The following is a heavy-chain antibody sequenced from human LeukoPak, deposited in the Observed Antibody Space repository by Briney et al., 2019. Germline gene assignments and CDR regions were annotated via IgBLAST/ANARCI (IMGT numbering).Heavy chain of an antibody. CDR2: ISSSGSTI. Sequence: PGGSLRLSCAASGFTFSSYEMNWVRQAPGKGLEWVSYISSSGSTIYYADSVKGRFTISRDNAKNSLYLQMNSLRAEDTAVYYCARGRFYDILTGYLDYWGQGTLVTVSS. J-gene: IGHJ4*02. CDR3: ARGRFYDILTGYLDY. D-gene: IGHD3-9*01. CDR1: GFTFSSYE. V-gene: IGHV3-48*03.